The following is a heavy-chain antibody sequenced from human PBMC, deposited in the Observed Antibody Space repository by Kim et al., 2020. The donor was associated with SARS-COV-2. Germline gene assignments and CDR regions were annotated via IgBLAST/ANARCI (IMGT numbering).Heavy chain of an antibody. V-gene: IGHV1-46*01. CDR3: ARDGGYCSGGSCYSTTAPQEYGMDV. J-gene: IGHJ6*02. D-gene: IGHD2-15*01. Sequence: ASVKVSCKASGYTFTSYYMHWVRQAPGQGLEWMGIINPSGGSTSYAQKFQGRVTMTRDTSTSTVYMELSSLRSEDTAVYYCARDGGYCSGGSCYSTTAPQEYGMDVWGQGTTVTVSS. CDR1: GYTFTSYY. CDR2: INPSGGST.